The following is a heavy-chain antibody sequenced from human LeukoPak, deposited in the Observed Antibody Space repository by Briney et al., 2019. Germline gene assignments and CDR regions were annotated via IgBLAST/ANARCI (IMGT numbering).Heavy chain of an antibody. J-gene: IGHJ6*02. CDR1: GFTVSSNY. V-gene: IGHV3-53*01. Sequence: PGGSLRLSCAASGFTVSSNYMSWVRQAPGKGLEWVSVIYSGGSTYYADSVKGRFTISGDNAKNSLYLQMNSLRAEDTAVYYCARALFYYYGMDVWGQGTTVTVSS. CDR2: IYSGGST. CDR3: ARALFYYYGMDV.